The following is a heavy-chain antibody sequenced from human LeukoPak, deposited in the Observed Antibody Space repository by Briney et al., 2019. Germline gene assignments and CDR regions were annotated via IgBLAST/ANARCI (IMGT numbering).Heavy chain of an antibody. CDR2: IHYSGST. CDR3: ARSILRGGQLATFDY. V-gene: IGHV4-59*01. D-gene: IGHD6-13*01. CDR1: GGSISSYY. J-gene: IGHJ4*02. Sequence: SETLSLTCTVSGGSISSYYWSWIRQPPGKGLEWIGYIHYSGSTNYNPSLKSRVTISVDTSKNQFSLKLSSVTAADTAVYYCARSILRGGQLATFDYWGQGTLVTVSS.